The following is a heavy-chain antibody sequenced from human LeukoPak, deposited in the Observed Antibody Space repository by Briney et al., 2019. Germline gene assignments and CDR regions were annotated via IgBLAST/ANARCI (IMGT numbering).Heavy chain of an antibody. Sequence: ASVKVSCKVSRYTLTELSMHWVRQAPGKGLEWMGGFDPEDGETIYAQKFQGRVTMTEDTSTDTAYMELSSLRSEDTAVYYCARRNYGDSRRWVDPWGQGTLVTVSS. D-gene: IGHD4-17*01. V-gene: IGHV1-24*01. CDR2: FDPEDGET. CDR3: ARRNYGDSRRWVDP. J-gene: IGHJ5*02. CDR1: RYTLTELS.